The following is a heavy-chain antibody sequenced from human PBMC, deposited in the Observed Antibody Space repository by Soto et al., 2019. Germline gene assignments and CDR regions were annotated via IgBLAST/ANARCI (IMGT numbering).Heavy chain of an antibody. CDR2: INAGNGNT. Sequence: ASVKVSCKASGYTFTSYAMHWVRQAPGQRLEWMGWINAGNGNTKYSQKFQGRVTITRDTSASTAYMELSSLRSEDTAVYYCARVPPGIAARPDLNYYGMDVWGQGTRVTVSS. J-gene: IGHJ6*02. D-gene: IGHD6-6*01. CDR1: GYTFTSYA. CDR3: ARVPPGIAARPDLNYYGMDV. V-gene: IGHV1-3*01.